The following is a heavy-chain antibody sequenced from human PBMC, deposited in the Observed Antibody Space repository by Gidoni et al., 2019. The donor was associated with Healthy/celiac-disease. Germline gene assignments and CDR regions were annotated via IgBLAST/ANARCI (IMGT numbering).Heavy chain of an antibody. CDR1: GGSFSGYY. Sequence: QEQLQQWGAGPLTPSETLSLTCPVYGGSFSGYYWSWIRQPPGKGLEWIGEINHSGSTNYNPSLKSRVTISVDTSKNQFSLKLSSVTAADTAVYYCARVKRGYYYDSKGMDVWGKGTTVTVSS. CDR3: ARVKRGYYYDSKGMDV. CDR2: INHSGST. D-gene: IGHD3-22*01. V-gene: IGHV4-34*01. J-gene: IGHJ6*04.